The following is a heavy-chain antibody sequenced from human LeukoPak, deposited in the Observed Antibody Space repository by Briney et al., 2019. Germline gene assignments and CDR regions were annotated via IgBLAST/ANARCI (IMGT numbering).Heavy chain of an antibody. D-gene: IGHD3-10*01. V-gene: IGHV3-7*01. J-gene: IGHJ6*03. CDR2: IKQDGREE. CDR1: GFTVSTYW. CDR3: ARSGDILYYYYMDV. Sequence: GGSLRLSCVASGFTVSTYWMNWVRQAPGKGLEWVANIKQDGREEYYVNSVKGRFTISRDNAKNSLYLQMNSLRAEDTAVYYCARSGDILYYYYMDVWGKGTTVTVSS.